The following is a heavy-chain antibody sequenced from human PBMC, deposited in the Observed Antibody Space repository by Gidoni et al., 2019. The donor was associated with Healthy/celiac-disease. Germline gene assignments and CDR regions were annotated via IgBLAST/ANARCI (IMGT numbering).Heavy chain of an antibody. V-gene: IGHV4-30-4*01. J-gene: IGHJ3*02. CDR2: IYYSGST. CDR3: ARDRNGGAFDI. Sequence: QATLQESGPGLVKPSQTLSLTCTVSGASISSGDYYWSWIRQPPGKGLEWIGYIYYSGSTYYNPSLKSRVTISVDTSKNQFSLKLSSVTAADTAVYYCARDRNGGAFDIWGQGTMVTVSS. D-gene: IGHD3-10*01. CDR1: GASISSGDYY.